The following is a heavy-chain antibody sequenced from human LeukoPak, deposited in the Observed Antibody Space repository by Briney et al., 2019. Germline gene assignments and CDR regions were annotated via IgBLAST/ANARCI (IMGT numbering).Heavy chain of an antibody. V-gene: IGHV4-39*01. D-gene: IGHD2-8*01. CDR2: IYYSGST. J-gene: IGHJ4*02. CDR1: GGSFSGYY. CDR3: ARLNFVYCTNGVCYINYFDY. Sequence: TSETLSLTCAVYGGSFSGYYWGWIRQPPGKGLEWIGSIYYSGSTYYNPSLKSRVTISVDTSKNQFSLKLSSVTAADTAVYYCARLNFVYCTNGVCYINYFDYWGQGTLVTVSS.